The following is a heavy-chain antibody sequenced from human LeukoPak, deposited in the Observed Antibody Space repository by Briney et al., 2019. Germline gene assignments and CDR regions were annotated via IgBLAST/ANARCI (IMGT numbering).Heavy chain of an antibody. J-gene: IGHJ2*01. Sequence: SETLSLTCTVSGGSISSSSYYWGWIRQPPGRGLEWIGSIYHSGSTYYNPSLKSRVTISVDTSKNQFSLKLSSVTPADTAVYYCARDPQVPYWYFDLWGRGTLVTVSS. D-gene: IGHD3-10*01. V-gene: IGHV4-39*07. CDR2: IYHSGST. CDR3: ARDPQVPYWYFDL. CDR1: GGSISSSSYY.